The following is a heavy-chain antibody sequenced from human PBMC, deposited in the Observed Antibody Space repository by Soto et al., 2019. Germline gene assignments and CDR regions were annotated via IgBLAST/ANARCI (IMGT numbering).Heavy chain of an antibody. CDR2: INHSGST. Sequence: QVQLQQWGAGLLKPSETVSLTCAVYGGSFISYYGTWIRQPPGKGLEWIGEINHSGSTNYNPSLKSRVTISADTSKNQFSLRLSSVTAADTAVYYCATLGHYDFWSGFRKGNWFDPWGQGTLVTVSS. J-gene: IGHJ5*02. D-gene: IGHD3-3*01. V-gene: IGHV4-34*01. CDR1: GGSFISYY. CDR3: ATLGHYDFWSGFRKGNWFDP.